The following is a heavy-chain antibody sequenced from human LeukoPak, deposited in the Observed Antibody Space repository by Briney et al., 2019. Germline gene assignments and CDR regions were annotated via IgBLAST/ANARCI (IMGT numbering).Heavy chain of an antibody. J-gene: IGHJ4*02. CDR3: AIHPSDSSGYFSY. V-gene: IGHV7-4-1*02. D-gene: IGHD3-22*01. Sequence: GASVKVSCKASGYTFSSCAINWVRQAPGQGLEYMGWIDTKTGNPTYAQGFTGRFVFSLDTSVSTAYLQISSLKAEDTAVYYCAIHPSDSSGYFSYWGQGALATVSS. CDR2: IDTKTGNP. CDR1: GYTFSSCA.